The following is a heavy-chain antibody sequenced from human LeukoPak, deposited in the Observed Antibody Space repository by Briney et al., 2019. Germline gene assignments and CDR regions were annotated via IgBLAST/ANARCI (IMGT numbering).Heavy chain of an antibody. CDR1: GGSISSSNYY. D-gene: IGHD6-13*01. CDR3: ARKVSSSWPSFDY. J-gene: IGHJ4*02. Sequence: PSETLSLTCTVSGGSISSSNYYWGWIRQPPGKGLEWIGSIYYSGSTYYNPSLKSRVAISIDTSKNQFPLKLSSVTAADTAVYYCARKVSSSWPSFDYWGQGTLVTVSS. V-gene: IGHV4-39*06. CDR2: IYYSGST.